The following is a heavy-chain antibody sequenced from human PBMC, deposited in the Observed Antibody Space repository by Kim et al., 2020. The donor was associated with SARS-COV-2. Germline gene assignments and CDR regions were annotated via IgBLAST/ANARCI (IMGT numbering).Heavy chain of an antibody. CDR2: INAGNGNT. CDR1: GYTFTSYA. V-gene: IGHV1-3*01. D-gene: IGHD3-10*01. Sequence: ASVKVSCKAYGYTFTSYAMHWVRQAPGQRLEWMGWINAGNGNTKYSQKFQGRVTITRDTSASTAYMELSSLRSEDTAVYYCTRDYYYGSGSYYIQVSYYYGMGVWGRGTTVAVSS. CDR3: TRDYYYGSGSYYIQVSYYYGMGV. J-gene: IGHJ6*02.